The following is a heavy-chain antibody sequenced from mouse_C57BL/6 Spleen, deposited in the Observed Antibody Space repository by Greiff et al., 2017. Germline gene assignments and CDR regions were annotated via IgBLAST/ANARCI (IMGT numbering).Heavy chain of an antibody. J-gene: IGHJ4*01. CDR1: GFNIKDYY. Sequence: VQLKESGAELVKPGASVKLSCTASGFNIKDYYMHWVKQRTEQGLEWIGRIDPEDGETKYAQKFQGKATITADTSSNTAYLQLSSLTSEDTAVYYCASGGNYLYAMDYWGQGTSVTVSS. V-gene: IGHV14-2*01. D-gene: IGHD2-1*01. CDR3: ASGGNYLYAMDY. CDR2: IDPEDGET.